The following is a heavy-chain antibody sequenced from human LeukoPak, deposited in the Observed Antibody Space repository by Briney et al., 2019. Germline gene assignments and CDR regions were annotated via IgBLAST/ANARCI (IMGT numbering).Heavy chain of an antibody. Sequence: ASVKVSCKASGYTFTSYGISWVRQAPGQGLEWMGWISAYNGNTNYAQKLQGRVTMTTDTSTSTAYMELRSLRSDDTAVYYCARVVHYYDSSGYYGYWGQGTLVTVSS. CDR2: ISAYNGNT. CDR3: ARVVHYYDSSGYYGY. J-gene: IGHJ4*02. CDR1: GYTFTSYG. V-gene: IGHV1-18*01. D-gene: IGHD3-22*01.